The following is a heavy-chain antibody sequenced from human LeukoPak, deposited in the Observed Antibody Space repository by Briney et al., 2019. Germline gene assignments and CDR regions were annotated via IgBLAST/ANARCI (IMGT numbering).Heavy chain of an antibody. CDR3: ARALYDSSGYYYVGQYGY. Sequence: GGSLRLSCAASGFTFSSYVMHWVRQAPGKGLEWVANIKQDGSEKYYVDSVKGRFTISRDNAKNSLYLQMNSLRAEDTAVYYCARALYDSSGYYYVGQYGYWGQGTLVTVSS. CDR1: GFTFSSYV. D-gene: IGHD3-22*01. J-gene: IGHJ4*02. CDR2: IKQDGSEK. V-gene: IGHV3-7*01.